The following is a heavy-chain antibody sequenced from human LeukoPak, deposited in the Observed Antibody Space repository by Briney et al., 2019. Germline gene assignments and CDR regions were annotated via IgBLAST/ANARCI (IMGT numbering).Heavy chain of an antibody. D-gene: IGHD3-3*01. J-gene: IGHJ3*02. CDR1: GASISTYY. Sequence: KTSETLSLTCTVSGASISTYYWSWIRQPPGKGLEWIGYIYYSGRTNYNPSLKSRVTTSVDTSKNQFSLKLNSVTAADTAVYYCARGHYDFWSGYIDAFDIWGQGTMVTVS. V-gene: IGHV4-59*01. CDR3: ARGHYDFWSGYIDAFDI. CDR2: IYYSGRT.